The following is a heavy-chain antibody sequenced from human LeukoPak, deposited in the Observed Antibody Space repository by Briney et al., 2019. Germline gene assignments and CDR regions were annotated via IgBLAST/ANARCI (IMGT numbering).Heavy chain of an antibody. CDR3: ARGSGTTVTTSADYGCDY. V-gene: IGHV1-8*01. CDR2: MNPNSGNT. Sequence: GASVKVSCKASGYTFTSYDINWVRQATGQGLEWMGWMNPNSGNTGYAQKFQGRVTMTRNTSISTACMELSSLRSEDTAVYYCARGSGTTVTTSADYGCDYWGQGTLVTVSS. D-gene: IGHD4-17*01. CDR1: GYTFTSYD. J-gene: IGHJ4*02.